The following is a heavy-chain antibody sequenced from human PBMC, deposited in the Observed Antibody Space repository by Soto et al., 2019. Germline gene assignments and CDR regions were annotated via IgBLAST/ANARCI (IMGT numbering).Heavy chain of an antibody. Sequence: PGESLKISCKGSGYSFTSYWIGWVRQMPGKGLEWMGIIYPGDSDTRYSPSFQGQVTISADKSISTAYLQWSSLKASDTAMYYCARHGREMATISAYYYYGMDVWGQGTTVTVSS. CDR2: IYPGDSDT. J-gene: IGHJ6*02. CDR1: GYSFTSYW. CDR3: ARHGREMATISAYYYYGMDV. V-gene: IGHV5-51*01. D-gene: IGHD5-12*01.